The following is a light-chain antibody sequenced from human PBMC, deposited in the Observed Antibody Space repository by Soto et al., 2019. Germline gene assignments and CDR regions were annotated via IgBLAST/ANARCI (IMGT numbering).Light chain of an antibody. V-gene: IGKV1-5*03. CDR2: KAS. CDR3: QQYNSYSRT. J-gene: IGKJ1*01. Sequence: DIQMTQSPSTLSASVGDRVTITCRASQSISSWLAWYQQKPGKAPKLLIYKASSLESGVPSRFSGSGSGTXXXXXXXSXXXXXXXXYYCQQYNSYSRTFGQGTKVEIK. CDR1: QSISSW.